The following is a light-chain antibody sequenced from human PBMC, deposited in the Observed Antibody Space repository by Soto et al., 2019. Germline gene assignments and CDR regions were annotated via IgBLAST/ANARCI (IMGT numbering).Light chain of an antibody. CDR1: QNIRNL. CDR2: DAS. V-gene: IGKV1-5*01. Sequence: DIQLTHSPSTLSAAVLYIVTITCRASQNIRNLLAWYQQKPGKAPKPLIYDASTLKTGVPSRFSGSGSGLEFNFTITGLQPDDFATYYCKQYERYSKFGQGTKVDIK. CDR3: KQYERYSK. J-gene: IGKJ1*01.